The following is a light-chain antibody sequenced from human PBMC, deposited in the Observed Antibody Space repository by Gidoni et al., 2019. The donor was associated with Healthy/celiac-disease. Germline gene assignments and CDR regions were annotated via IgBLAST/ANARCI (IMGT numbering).Light chain of an antibody. CDR2: DAY. J-gene: IGKJ2*01. CDR1: QSVSSY. V-gene: IGKV3-11*01. CDR3: QQRSDWPYT. Sequence: EIVLTQSPATLSLSPGERAPLSCRASQSVSSYLAWYQQKPGQAPRLLIYDAYNRATGIPARFSGSGSGTDITLTLSSLEPEDFAVYYCQQRSDWPYTFGQGTKLEIK.